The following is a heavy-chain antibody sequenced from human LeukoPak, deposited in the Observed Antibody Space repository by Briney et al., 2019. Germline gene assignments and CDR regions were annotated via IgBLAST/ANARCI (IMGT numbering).Heavy chain of an antibody. J-gene: IGHJ4*02. Sequence: ASVKVSCKASGYTFTSYGISWVRQAPGQGLEWMGWISAYNGNTNYAQKLQGRVTMTTDTSTSTAYMELRSLRSDDTAVYYCARGISDFWSGYYTDYYFDYWGQGTLVTVSS. CDR3: ARGISDFWSGYYTDYYFDY. CDR1: GYTFTSYG. CDR2: ISAYNGNT. V-gene: IGHV1-18*01. D-gene: IGHD3-3*01.